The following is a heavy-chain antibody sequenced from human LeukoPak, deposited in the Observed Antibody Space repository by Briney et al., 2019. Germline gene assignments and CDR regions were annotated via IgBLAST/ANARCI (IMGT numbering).Heavy chain of an antibody. Sequence: GGSLRLSCAASGFTFSSYGMHWVRQAPGKGLEWVAFIRYDGSNKYYADSVKGRFTISRDNSKNTLYLQMNSLRAEDTAVYYCAKSRITMVRGVIIGYYYYYYMDVWGKGTTVTISS. D-gene: IGHD3-10*01. J-gene: IGHJ6*03. CDR3: AKSRITMVRGVIIGYYYYYYMDV. CDR2: IRYDGSNK. V-gene: IGHV3-30*02. CDR1: GFTFSSYG.